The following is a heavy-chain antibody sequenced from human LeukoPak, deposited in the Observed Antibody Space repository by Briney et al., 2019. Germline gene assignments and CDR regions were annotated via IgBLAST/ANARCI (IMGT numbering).Heavy chain of an antibody. V-gene: IGHV1-2*02. D-gene: IGHD3-22*01. CDR1: GYTFTGYY. Sequence: ASVKVSCKASGYTFTGYYMRWVRQAPGQGLEWMGWINPNSGGTNYAQKFQGRVTMTRDTSISTAYMELSRLRSDDTAVHYCARATSGYYDYFDYWGQGTLVTVSS. J-gene: IGHJ4*02. CDR3: ARATSGYYDYFDY. CDR2: INPNSGGT.